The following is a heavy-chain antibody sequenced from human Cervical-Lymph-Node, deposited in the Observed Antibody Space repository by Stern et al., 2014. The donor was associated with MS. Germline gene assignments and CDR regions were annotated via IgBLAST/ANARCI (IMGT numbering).Heavy chain of an antibody. V-gene: IGHV4-59*01. CDR3: ARDYGDYQGYFDL. CDR1: GGSINNYY. Sequence: QLQLQESGPGLVKPSETLSLTCTVSGGSINNYYCSWIRQPPGKGLEGIGYIYYNGHANYNPSLKSRVTMSVDTSNNQFSLTLSSVTAADTAIYYCARDYGDYQGYFDLWGRGTLVTVSS. D-gene: IGHD4-17*01. CDR2: IYYNGHA. J-gene: IGHJ2*01.